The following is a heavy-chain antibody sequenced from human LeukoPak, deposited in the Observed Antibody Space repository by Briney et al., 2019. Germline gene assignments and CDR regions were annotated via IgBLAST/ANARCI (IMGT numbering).Heavy chain of an antibody. CDR3: ARSVVVVTAIPGY. Sequence: ASVKVSCKASVYTFTGYYMHWVRQAPGQALEWMGLINPNSGGTNYAQKFQGRVTMTRGTSISTAYMELSRLRSDDTAVYYCARSVVVVTAIPGYWGQGTLVTVSS. D-gene: IGHD2-21*02. V-gene: IGHV1-2*02. CDR1: VYTFTGYY. CDR2: INPNSGGT. J-gene: IGHJ4*02.